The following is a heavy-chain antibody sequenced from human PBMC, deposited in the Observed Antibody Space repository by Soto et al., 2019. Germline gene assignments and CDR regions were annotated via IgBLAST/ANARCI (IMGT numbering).Heavy chain of an antibody. CDR1: GFTFSSYG. CDR3: ARATYYYDSSGYSAGYGLDV. CDR2: IWYDGSNK. V-gene: IGHV3-33*01. D-gene: IGHD3-22*01. Sequence: GGSLRLSCAASGFTFSSYGMHWVRQAPGKGLEWVAVIWYDGSNKYYADSVKGRFTISRDNSKNTLYLQMNSLRAEDTAVYYCARATYYYDSSGYSAGYGLDVWGQGTTVTVSS. J-gene: IGHJ6*02.